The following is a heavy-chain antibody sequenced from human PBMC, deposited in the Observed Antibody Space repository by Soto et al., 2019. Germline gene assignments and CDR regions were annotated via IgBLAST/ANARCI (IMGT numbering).Heavy chain of an antibody. V-gene: IGHV3-53*01. CDR1: GFAVSSNS. J-gene: IGHJ4*02. D-gene: IGHD2-21*01. CDR2: IHSGGNI. Sequence: EVPLVESGGGLIQPGGSLRLSCAVSGFAVSSNSMSWVRQGPGKGLEWVSHIHSGGNINYADSVKGRCTISRDASKNTLYPQMNSLRAEDTAVYFCARVDWNVGRDYWSQATLVTVSS. CDR3: ARVDWNVGRDY.